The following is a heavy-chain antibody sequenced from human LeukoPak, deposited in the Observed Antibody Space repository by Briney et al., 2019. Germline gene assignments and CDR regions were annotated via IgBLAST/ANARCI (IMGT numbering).Heavy chain of an antibody. Sequence: GGSLRLSCAASGFTFSDYYMSWLRQAPGKGLEGVSYISSSGSTIYYADSVKGRFTISRDNAKNSLYLQMNSLRAEDTAVYYCARAPVATIPDYWGQGTLVTVSS. CDR3: ARAPVATIPDY. CDR1: GFTFSDYY. CDR2: ISSSGSTI. V-gene: IGHV3-11*01. J-gene: IGHJ4*02. D-gene: IGHD5-12*01.